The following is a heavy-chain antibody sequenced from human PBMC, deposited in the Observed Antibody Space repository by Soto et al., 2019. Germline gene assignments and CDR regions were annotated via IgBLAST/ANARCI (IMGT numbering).Heavy chain of an antibody. CDR3: ARDLKKLWFGELSYAFDI. CDR2: TYYRSKWYN. V-gene: IGHV6-1*01. J-gene: IGHJ3*02. CDR1: GDSVSSNSAA. Sequence: TLSLTCAISGDSVSSNSAAWNWIRQSPSRGLEWLGRTYYRSKWYNDYAVSVKSRITINPDTSKNQFSLQLNSVTPEDTAVYYCARDLKKLWFGELSYAFDIWGQGTMVTVSS. D-gene: IGHD3-10*01.